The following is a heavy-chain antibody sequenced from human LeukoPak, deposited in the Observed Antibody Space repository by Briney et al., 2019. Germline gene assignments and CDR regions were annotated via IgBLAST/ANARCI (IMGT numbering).Heavy chain of an antibody. CDR1: IHLSDYY. J-gene: IGHJ5*02. CDR2: STSSCSTT. V-gene: IGHV3-11*01. CDR3: ARARYSYGYWFDP. Sequence: GGSPDTLLCSLWIHLSDYYMSWIRQAPGKGLEGISYSTSSCSTTYYADSVKGRFTISRDNAKNTLYLQMNNLRAEDTAVYYCARARYSYGYWFDPWGQGTLVTVSS. D-gene: IGHD5-18*01.